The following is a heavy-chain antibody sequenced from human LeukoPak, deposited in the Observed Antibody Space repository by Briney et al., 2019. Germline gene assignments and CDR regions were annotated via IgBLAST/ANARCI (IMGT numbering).Heavy chain of an antibody. CDR1: GDSISSSGCY. J-gene: IGHJ4*02. D-gene: IGHD3-22*01. CDR3: ARTYSSGQGAYY. V-gene: IGHV4-39*07. Sequence: SETLSLTCAVSGDSISSSGCYWGWLRQPPGMGLEWIGSIHNSGTTYFNPSLKSRVTISVDASKNQFSLKLSSVAAADTAIYYCARTYSSGQGAYYWGQGTLVTVSS. CDR2: IHNSGTT.